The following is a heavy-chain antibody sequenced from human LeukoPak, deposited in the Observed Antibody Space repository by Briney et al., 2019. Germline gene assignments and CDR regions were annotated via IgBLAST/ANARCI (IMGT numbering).Heavy chain of an antibody. Sequence: ASVKVSCKASGYTFTSYGISWVRQAPGQGLEWMGWISAYNGNTNYAQKFQGRVTMTRDTSISTAYMELSRLRSDDTAVYYCAREVGPTIRAAAGTKIHAEYFQHWGQGTLVTVSS. CDR3: AREVGPTIRAAAGTKIHAEYFQH. J-gene: IGHJ1*01. CDR1: GYTFTSYG. D-gene: IGHD6-13*01. CDR2: ISAYNGNT. V-gene: IGHV1-18*01.